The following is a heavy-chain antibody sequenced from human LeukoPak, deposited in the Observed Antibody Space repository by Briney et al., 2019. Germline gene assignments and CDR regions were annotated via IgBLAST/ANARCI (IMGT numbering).Heavy chain of an antibody. CDR3: ATHPMVRGVPSRYFDY. Sequence: GASVKVSCKASGGTFSSYAISWVRQAPGQGLEWMGRIIPILGIANYAQKFQGRVTITADKSTSTAYMELSSLRSEDTAVYYCATHPMVRGVPSRYFDYWGQGTLVTVSS. J-gene: IGHJ4*02. V-gene: IGHV1-69*04. CDR2: IIPILGIA. CDR1: GGTFSSYA. D-gene: IGHD3-10*01.